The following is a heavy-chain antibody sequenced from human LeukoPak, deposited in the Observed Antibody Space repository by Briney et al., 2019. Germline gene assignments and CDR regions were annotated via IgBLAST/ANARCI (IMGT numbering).Heavy chain of an antibody. V-gene: IGHV3-53*05. CDR1: GFTVSSNY. CDR2: IYSGGST. Sequence: GGSLRLSCAASGFTVSSNYMSWVRQAPGKGLEWVSVIYSGGSTYYADSVKGRFTISRDNSKNTLYLQMNSLRAEDTAVYYCAKDKVYYYGSGSYPLYYYYYYMDVWGKGTTVTVSS. D-gene: IGHD3-10*01. J-gene: IGHJ6*03. CDR3: AKDKVYYYGSGSYPLYYYYYYMDV.